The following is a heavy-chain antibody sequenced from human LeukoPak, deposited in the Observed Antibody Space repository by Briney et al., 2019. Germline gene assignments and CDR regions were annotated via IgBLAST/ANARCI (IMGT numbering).Heavy chain of an antibody. D-gene: IGHD3-22*01. CDR1: GFTFSSYA. J-gene: IGHJ4*02. V-gene: IGHV3-23*01. Sequence: GGSLRLSCAASGFTFSSYAMSWVRQAPGKGLEWVSAISGSGGSTYYADSVKGRFTISRDNSKNTLHLQMNSLRAEDTAVYFCAKDSITMIFLFLFDYWGQGALVTVSS. CDR3: AKDSITMIFLFLFDY. CDR2: ISGSGGST.